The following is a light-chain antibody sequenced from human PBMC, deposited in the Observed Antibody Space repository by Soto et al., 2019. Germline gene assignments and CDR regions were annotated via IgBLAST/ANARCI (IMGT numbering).Light chain of an antibody. Sequence: EIVLTQSPGTLSLSPGERATLSCRASQSVSSSYLAWYQQKPGQAPRLLIYGASSRATGIPDRFSGSGSATDCTLTISRLEPEDFAVYYCQQRGNWPLTCGQGTKVEIK. CDR3: QQRGNWPLT. CDR1: QSVSSSY. V-gene: IGKV3D-20*02. CDR2: GAS. J-gene: IGKJ1*01.